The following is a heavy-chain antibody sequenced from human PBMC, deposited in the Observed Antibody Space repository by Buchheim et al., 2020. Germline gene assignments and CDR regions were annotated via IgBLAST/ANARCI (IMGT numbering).Heavy chain of an antibody. J-gene: IGHJ4*02. CDR1: GFTFSSYA. D-gene: IGHD2-15*01. V-gene: IGHV3-23*01. CDR2: IRGSGGSI. CDR3: AKCPGGVVASNQDY. Sequence: EVQLLESGGGLVQPGGSLRLSCAASGFTFSSYAMSWVRQAPGKGLEWVSAIRGSGGSIHYADSVKGRFTISRDNSQNMLYLQMSSLRAEDTAVYYCAKCPGGVVASNQDYWGQGTL.